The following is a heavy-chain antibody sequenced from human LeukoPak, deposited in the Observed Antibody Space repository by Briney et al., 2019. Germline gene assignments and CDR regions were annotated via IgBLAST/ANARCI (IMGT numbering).Heavy chain of an antibody. V-gene: IGHV1-69*04. CDR3: ARERSSVDTAMVIYWFDP. J-gene: IGHJ5*02. Sequence: SVKVSCKASGGTFSSYAISWVRQAPGQGLEWMGRIIPIFGIANYAQKSQGRVTITADKSTSTAYMALSSLRSEDTAVYYCARERSSVDTAMVIYWFDPWGQGTLVTVSS. CDR2: IIPIFGIA. D-gene: IGHD5-18*01. CDR1: GGTFSSYA.